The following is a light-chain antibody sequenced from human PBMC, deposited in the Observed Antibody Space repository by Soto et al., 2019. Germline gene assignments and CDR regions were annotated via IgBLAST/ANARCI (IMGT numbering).Light chain of an antibody. J-gene: IGKJ1*01. Sequence: DIQMTQSPSTLSAYIRDRVTITCRASQSISSWLAWYQQKPGKAPKLLIYKASSLESGVPSRFSGSGSGTEFTLTNSSLQPDDFATYYCQHYNSYPWTFGQGTKVEIK. V-gene: IGKV1-5*03. CDR1: QSISSW. CDR2: KAS. CDR3: QHYNSYPWT.